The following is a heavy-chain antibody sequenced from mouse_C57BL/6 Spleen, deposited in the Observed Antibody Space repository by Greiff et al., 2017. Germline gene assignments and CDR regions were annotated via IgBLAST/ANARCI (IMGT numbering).Heavy chain of an antibody. Sequence: VKLMESGPELVKPGASVKISCKASGYAFSSSWMNWVKQRPGKGLEWIGRIYPGDGDTNYNGKFKGKATLTADKSSSTAYMQLSSLTSEDSAVYFCARLNDYDYFDYWGQGTTLTVSS. D-gene: IGHD2-4*01. V-gene: IGHV1-82*01. CDR1: GYAFSSSW. J-gene: IGHJ2*01. CDR3: ARLNDYDYFDY. CDR2: IYPGDGDT.